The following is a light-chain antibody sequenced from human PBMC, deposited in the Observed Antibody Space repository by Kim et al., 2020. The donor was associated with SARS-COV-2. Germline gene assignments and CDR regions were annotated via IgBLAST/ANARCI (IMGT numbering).Light chain of an antibody. CDR3: FSAADNSWV. J-gene: IGLJ3*02. CDR1: ILAKRY. Sequence: VSPGQTARITCSGDILAKRYARWFQQKPGQAPMLVIYKDNERPSGIPERFSGSSSGTTVTLIISGAQGEDEADYYCFSAADNSWVFGGGTQLTVL. CDR2: KDN. V-gene: IGLV3-27*01.